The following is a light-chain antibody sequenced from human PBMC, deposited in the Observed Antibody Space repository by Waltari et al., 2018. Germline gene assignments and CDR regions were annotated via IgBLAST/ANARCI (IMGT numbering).Light chain of an antibody. Sequence: CMASQSVSKNLAWYQQKPGQAPKLLIYVASTRAIAFPDRFSGSGSGTEFTLTISSLQSEDFAVYYCQQYSNWPRTFGQGTKVEIK. CDR3: QQYSNWPRT. J-gene: IGKJ1*01. CDR2: VAS. CDR1: QSVSKN. V-gene: IGKV3-15*01.